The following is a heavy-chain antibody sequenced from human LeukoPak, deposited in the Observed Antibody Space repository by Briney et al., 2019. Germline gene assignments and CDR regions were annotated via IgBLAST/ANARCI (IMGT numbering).Heavy chain of an antibody. CDR3: AKDVGKWESLHFFDY. CDR1: GFTFSTNA. D-gene: IGHD1-26*01. CDR2: ISGSGAST. Sequence: QTGGSLRLSCLTSGFTFSTNAMSWVRQAPGKGLEWISGISGSGASTHYADSVTGRFTISRDNSRNTLYLQMNSLRGDDTAVYYCAKDVGKWESLHFFDYWGQGTLVTVSS. V-gene: IGHV3-23*01. J-gene: IGHJ4*02.